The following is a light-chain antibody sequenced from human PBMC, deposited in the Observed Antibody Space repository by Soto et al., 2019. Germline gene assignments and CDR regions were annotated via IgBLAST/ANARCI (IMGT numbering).Light chain of an antibody. CDR1: QSVSGNF. Sequence: DIVLTQSPGTLSLSPGERATLSCSASQSVSGNFLAWYQQKPGQAPRLLMYATSIRATGIPDRFSGSGSGTDFTLTISRLEPDDFAQYFCQNYGSPPVTFGEGTKIEIK. CDR3: QNYGSPPVT. V-gene: IGKV3-20*01. CDR2: ATS. J-gene: IGKJ4*01.